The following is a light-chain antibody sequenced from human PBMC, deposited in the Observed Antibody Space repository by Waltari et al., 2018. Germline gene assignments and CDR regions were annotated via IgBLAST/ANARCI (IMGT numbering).Light chain of an antibody. CDR3: CSYAGSSTWV. CDR2: AGN. Sequence: QSALTQPASVSGSPGQSITISCTGTSSNVGSYNLVSWYQQQPDKAPKLMVYAGNKRPSGGSNRFSGSKSGNTASLTISGLQVADEAFYYCCSYAGSSTWVFGGGTKLTVL. J-gene: IGLJ3*02. CDR1: SSNVGSYNL. V-gene: IGLV2-23*01.